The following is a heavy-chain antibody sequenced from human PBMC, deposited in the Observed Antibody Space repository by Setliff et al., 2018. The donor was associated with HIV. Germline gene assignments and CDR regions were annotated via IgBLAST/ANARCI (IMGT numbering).Heavy chain of an antibody. CDR2: IYNSGST. D-gene: IGHD3-22*01. J-gene: IGHJ4*02. Sequence: PSETLSLTCTVSGGSINSYFWSWSRQPPGKALEWIGHIYNSGSTNYNPSLRSRGTISVDTSKNQFSLQLSAVTAADTAVYYCARDNYDSRGYFFGYWGQGTLVTVSP. CDR3: ARDNYDSRGYFFGY. CDR1: GGSINSYF. V-gene: IGHV4-59*12.